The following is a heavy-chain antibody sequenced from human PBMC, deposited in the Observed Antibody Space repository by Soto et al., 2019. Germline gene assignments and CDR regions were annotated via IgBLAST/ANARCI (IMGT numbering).Heavy chain of an antibody. J-gene: IGHJ6*02. CDR2: IYYSGST. CDR3: ARVTASHDYYGMDV. V-gene: IGHV4-59*01. Sequence: SETLSLTCTVSGGSISSYYWSWIRQPPGKGLEWIGYIYYSGSTNYNPSLKSRVTISVDTSKNQFSLKLSSVTAADTAVYYCARVTASHDYYGMDVWGQGTTVTVSS. D-gene: IGHD5-18*01. CDR1: GGSISSYY.